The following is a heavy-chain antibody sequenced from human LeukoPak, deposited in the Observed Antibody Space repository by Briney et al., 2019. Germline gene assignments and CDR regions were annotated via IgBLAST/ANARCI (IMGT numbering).Heavy chain of an antibody. V-gene: IGHV1-2*06. J-gene: IGHJ6*02. CDR3: ARGGSSGYDWPPYYYYGVDV. Sequence: ASVKVSCKASGYTFTSYAMNWVRQAPGQGLEWMGRINPNSGGTDYAQKFQGRVTMTRDTSISTAYMELSRLRSDDTAVYYCARGGSSGYDWPPYYYYGVDVWGQGTTVTVSS. CDR2: INPNSGGT. CDR1: GYTFTSYA. D-gene: IGHD5-12*01.